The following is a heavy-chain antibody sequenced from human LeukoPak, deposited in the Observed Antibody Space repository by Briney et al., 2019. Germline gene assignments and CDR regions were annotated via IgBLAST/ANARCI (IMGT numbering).Heavy chain of an antibody. CDR3: ARGSWYDPNWFDP. CDR2: INHSGST. V-gene: IGHV4-34*01. CDR1: GGSFSGYY. Sequence: SETLSLTCAVYGGSFSGYYWSWIRQPPGKGLEWIGEINHSGSTNYNPSLKSRVTISVDTSKNQFSLKLSSVTAVDTAVYYCARGSWYDPNWFDPWGQGTLVTVSS. D-gene: IGHD6-13*01. J-gene: IGHJ5*02.